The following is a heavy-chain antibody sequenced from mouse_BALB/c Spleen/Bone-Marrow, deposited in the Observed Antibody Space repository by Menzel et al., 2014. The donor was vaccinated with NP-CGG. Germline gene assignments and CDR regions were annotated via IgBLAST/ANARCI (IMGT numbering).Heavy chain of an antibody. J-gene: IGHJ2*01. CDR2: IHPGDGDT. Sequence: QVQLQQSGAELVRPGSSVKISCKASGYTFTNFWMNWVKQRPGQGLEWIGQIHPGDGDTNNNGKFKGKATLTTDKSSSPASVQLSSISSEYSAVYFCARLYYGNLYYWGQGATLTVSS. V-gene: IGHV1-80*01. D-gene: IGHD2-1*01. CDR3: ARLYYGNLYY. CDR1: GYTFTNFW.